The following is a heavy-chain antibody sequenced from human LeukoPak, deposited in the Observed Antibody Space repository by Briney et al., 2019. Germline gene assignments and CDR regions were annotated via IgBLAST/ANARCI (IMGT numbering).Heavy chain of an antibody. CDR2: INPNSGDT. Sequence: GASVKVSCKTSEYTFTGYYMHWVRQAPGQGLEWMGWINPNSGDTNYAQKFQGRVTMTRDTSISTAYMELSRLRSDDTAVYYCARDNSVGDNAWWFDPWGQGTLVTVSS. CDR3: ARDNSVGDNAWWFDP. CDR1: EYTFTGYY. V-gene: IGHV1-2*02. D-gene: IGHD1-26*01. J-gene: IGHJ5*02.